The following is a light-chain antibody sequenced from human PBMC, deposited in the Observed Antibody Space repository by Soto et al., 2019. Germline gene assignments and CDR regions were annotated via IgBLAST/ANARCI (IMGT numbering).Light chain of an antibody. V-gene: IGLV2-14*01. CDR1: SSDVGGYNY. J-gene: IGLJ3*02. CDR3: SSYTSSSTRV. Sequence: QSVLTQPASVSGSPGQSITISCTGTSSDVGGYNYVSWYQQHPGKAPKLMIYEVSNRPSGVSNRLSGSQSGNTAPLTISGLQAEDEADYYCSSYTSSSTRVFGGGTKLTVL. CDR2: EVS.